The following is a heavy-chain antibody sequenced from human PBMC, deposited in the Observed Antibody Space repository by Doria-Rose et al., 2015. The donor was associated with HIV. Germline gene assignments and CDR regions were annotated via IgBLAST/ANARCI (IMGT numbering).Heavy chain of an antibody. CDR2: IYSSETT. D-gene: IGHD3-10*01. CDR3: VRFRPSRGIYYSLDV. Sequence: QVQLQESGPGLVKPAETLSLTCTVSGGSISSYYWNWIRQPPGKGLEWIGYIYSSETTPYNPPPKSRAPISIDPAKTHFPRRLSSVTAADTAVYYCVRFRPSRGIYYSLDVWGKGTTVTVSS. CDR1: GGSISSYY. J-gene: IGHJ6*03. V-gene: IGHV4-4*09.